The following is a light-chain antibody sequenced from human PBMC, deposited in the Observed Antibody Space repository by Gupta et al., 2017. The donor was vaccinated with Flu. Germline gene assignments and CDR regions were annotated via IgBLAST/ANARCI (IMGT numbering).Light chain of an antibody. J-gene: IGLJ2*01. CDR2: DTN. CDR1: TGAVTSDHY. V-gene: IGLV7-46*01. Sequence: QAVVTQEPSLTVSPGGTVTLTCGSSTGAVTSDHYPFWFQQMPGQAPRTLIFDTNNRHSWTPARFSGSLLGGKAALTLSGAQPEDEAYYYCLLTYGGPRVFGGGTKLTVL. CDR3: LLTYGGPRV.